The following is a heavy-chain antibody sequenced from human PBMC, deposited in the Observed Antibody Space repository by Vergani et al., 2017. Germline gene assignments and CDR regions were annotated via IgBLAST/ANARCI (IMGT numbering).Heavy chain of an antibody. V-gene: IGHV3-21*01. D-gene: IGHD4-17*01. J-gene: IGHJ6*02. CDR2: ISSSSSYI. CDR3: AIVNLYGYYYYGMDV. CDR1: GFTFSSYS. Sequence: EVQLVESGGGLVKPGGSLRLSCAASGFTFSSYSMNWVRQAPGKGLEWVSSISSSSSYIYYADSVKGRFTISRDNAKTSLYLQMNCLRAEDTAVYYCAIVNLYGYYYYGMDVWGQGTTVTVSS.